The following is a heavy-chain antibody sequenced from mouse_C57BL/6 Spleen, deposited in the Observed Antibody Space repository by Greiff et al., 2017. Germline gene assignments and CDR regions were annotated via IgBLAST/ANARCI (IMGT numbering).Heavy chain of an antibody. CDR3: ARDFYYAMDY. CDR1: GYTFTDYN. Sequence: EVQLQQSGPELVKPGASVKIPCKASGYTFTDYNMDWVKQSHGKSLEWIGDINPNNGGTFYNQKFKGQATLTVDKSSSTAYMELRSLTSEDTAVYYCARDFYYAMDYWGQGTSVTVSA. J-gene: IGHJ4*01. CDR2: INPNNGGT. V-gene: IGHV1-18*01.